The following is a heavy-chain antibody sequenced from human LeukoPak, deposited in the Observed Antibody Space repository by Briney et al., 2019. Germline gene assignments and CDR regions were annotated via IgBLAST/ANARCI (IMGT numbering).Heavy chain of an antibody. J-gene: IGHJ4*02. CDR3: AILGSCWYIIN. D-gene: IGHD6-13*01. V-gene: IGHV3-30-3*01. CDR1: GFTFSTYA. Sequence: PGGSLRLSCTASGFTFSTYALHWVRQAPGKGLEWVAAISNDGSNKYYADSVKGRFTISRDNSKNTLYLQMNSLRPEDTAVYYCAILGSCWYIINWGQGTLVTVSS. CDR2: ISNDGSNK.